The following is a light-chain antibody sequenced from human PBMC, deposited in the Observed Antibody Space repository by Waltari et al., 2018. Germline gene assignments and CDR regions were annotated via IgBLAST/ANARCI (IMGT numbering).Light chain of an antibody. CDR3: QQTYSFPRT. J-gene: IGKJ2*01. V-gene: IGKV1-39*01. Sequence: DIQMTQSPSSLSASVGDRVTISCRASQTVSNYLHWYQQKPGKAPNLLIYEASTLQSGIPSRFSGSGSGTDFTLTISSLQPEDFVTYYCQQTYSFPRTFGQGTNLEIK. CDR2: EAS. CDR1: QTVSNY.